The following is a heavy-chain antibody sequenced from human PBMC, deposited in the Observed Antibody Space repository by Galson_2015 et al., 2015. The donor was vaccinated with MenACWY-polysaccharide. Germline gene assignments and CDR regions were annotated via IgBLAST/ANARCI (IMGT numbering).Heavy chain of an antibody. CDR1: GGSISSYY. J-gene: IGHJ6*03. CDR3: ARVSYSYGDDYYYYYMDV. Sequence: SETLSLTCTVSGGSISSYYWSWIRQPPGKGLEWIGYIYYSGSTNYNPSLKSRVTISVDTSKNQFSLKLSSVTAADTAVYYCARVSYSYGDDYYYYYMDVWGKGTTVTVSS. D-gene: IGHD5-18*01. V-gene: IGHV4-59*01. CDR2: IYYSGST.